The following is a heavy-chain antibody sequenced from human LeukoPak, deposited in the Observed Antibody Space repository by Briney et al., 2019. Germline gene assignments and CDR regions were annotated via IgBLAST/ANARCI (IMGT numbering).Heavy chain of an antibody. CDR3: ARHMVSTYSSSWYPPEEY. CDR1: EYSFTNYW. Sequence: GESLKISCKGSEYSFTNYWIGWVRQMPGKGLEWMGIIYPGDSDTRYSPSFQGQVTISADKSIDTAYLQWRSLKASDTAMYYCARHMVSTYSSSWYPPEEYWGQGTLVTVSS. D-gene: IGHD6-13*01. V-gene: IGHV5-51*01. CDR2: IYPGDSDT. J-gene: IGHJ4*02.